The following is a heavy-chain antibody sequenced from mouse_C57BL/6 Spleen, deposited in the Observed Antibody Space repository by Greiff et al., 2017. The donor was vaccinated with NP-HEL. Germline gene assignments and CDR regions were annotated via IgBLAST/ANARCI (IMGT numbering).Heavy chain of an antibody. D-gene: IGHD1-1*01. CDR2: IHPNSGST. J-gene: IGHJ1*03. V-gene: IGHV1-64*01. Sequence: VKLQPPGAELVKPGASVKLSCKASGYTFTSYWMHWVKQRPGQGLEWIGMIHPNSGSTNYNEKFKSKATLTVDKSSSTAYMQLSSLTSEDSAVYYCARWDYYGSRYFDVWGTGTTVTVSS. CDR1: GYTFTSYW. CDR3: ARWDYYGSRYFDV.